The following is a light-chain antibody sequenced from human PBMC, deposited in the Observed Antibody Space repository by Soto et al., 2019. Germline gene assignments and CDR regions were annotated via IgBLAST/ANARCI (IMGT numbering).Light chain of an antibody. V-gene: IGLV2-14*01. J-gene: IGLJ2*01. Sequence: QSALTQPASVSGSPGQSITISCTGTSSDVGGYNYVSWYQQHPGTAPKLMIYDVSNRPSGVSNRFSGSKSGNTASLNISGLQAEDEADYYCSSYTSSSNQVFGGGTKVTVL. CDR3: SSYTSSSNQV. CDR1: SSDVGGYNY. CDR2: DVS.